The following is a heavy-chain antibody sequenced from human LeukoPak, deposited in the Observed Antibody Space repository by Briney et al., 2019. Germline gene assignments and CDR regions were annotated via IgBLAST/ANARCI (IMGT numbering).Heavy chain of an antibody. V-gene: IGHV3-30*18. CDR2: ISYDGSNK. CDR1: GFTFSSYS. J-gene: IGHJ6*02. Sequence: GWSLRLSCAASGFTFSSYSMHWVRQAPGKGLEWVAVISYDGSNKYYAGSVKGRFTISRDNSKNTLYLKMNSLRAEDTAVYYCAKDQDIVVVPAAKGYYYYGMDVWGQGTTVTVSS. D-gene: IGHD2-2*01. CDR3: AKDQDIVVVPAAKGYYYYGMDV.